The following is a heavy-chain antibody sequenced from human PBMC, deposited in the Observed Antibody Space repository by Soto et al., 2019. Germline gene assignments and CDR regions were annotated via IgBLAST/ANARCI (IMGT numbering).Heavy chain of an antibody. J-gene: IGHJ4*02. V-gene: IGHV3-48*02. CDR1: KFTFSDYN. CDR3: VRGDSSGWDFDY. D-gene: IGHD6-19*01. Sequence: EVQLVESGGGLVQPGGSLRLSCAASKFTFSDYNMNWVRQAPGKGLEWISYIGSSGSSIYYADSVKDRFVIYRDKAEKSLYLQMNSLRDEDTAVYYCVRGDSSGWDFDYWGQGTLVTVSS. CDR2: IGSSGSSI.